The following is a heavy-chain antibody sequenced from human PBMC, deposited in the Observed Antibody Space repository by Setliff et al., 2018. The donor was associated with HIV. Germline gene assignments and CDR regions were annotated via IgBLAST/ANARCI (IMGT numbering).Heavy chain of an antibody. CDR2: IFAGGST. D-gene: IGHD5-12*01. Sequence: SETLSLTCTVSGGSISTYYLTWIRQPAGKGLEWIGRIFAGGSTNYNPSLKSRVTISVDTSKNQFSLKLTSVTAADTAFYFCARMAGDSGYPFDNWGQGTLVTVSS. CDR3: ARMAGDSGYPFDN. V-gene: IGHV4-4*07. J-gene: IGHJ4*02. CDR1: GGSISTYY.